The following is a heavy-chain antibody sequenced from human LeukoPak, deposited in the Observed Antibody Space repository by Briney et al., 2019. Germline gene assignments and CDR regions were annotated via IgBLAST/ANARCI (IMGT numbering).Heavy chain of an antibody. V-gene: IGHV4-59*01. CDR3: ARSGAGINY. Sequence: SETLSLTCTVSGGSISSYYWSWIRQPPGKGLEWIGYIYYSGSTNYNPSLKSRVTISVDTSKNQFSLKLSSVTAADTAVYYCARSGAGINYWGQGTLVTVSS. J-gene: IGHJ4*02. CDR2: IYYSGST. D-gene: IGHD6-13*01. CDR1: GGSISSYY.